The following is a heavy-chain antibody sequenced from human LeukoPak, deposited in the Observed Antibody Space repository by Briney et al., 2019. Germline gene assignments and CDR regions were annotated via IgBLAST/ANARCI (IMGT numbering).Heavy chain of an antibody. J-gene: IGHJ4*02. CDR3: ATSRQIYSSPDFDS. CDR1: GYTFTGYY. V-gene: IGHV1-2*02. CDR2: IKPNSGGT. Sequence: GASVKVSCKASGYTFTGYYMHWVRQAPGQGLEWMGWIKPNSGGTNYAQKVTQKLQGRVTMTRDTSISTAYMDLRRLRSDDTAVYYCATSRQIYSSPDFDSWGQGTLVTVSS. D-gene: IGHD6-13*01.